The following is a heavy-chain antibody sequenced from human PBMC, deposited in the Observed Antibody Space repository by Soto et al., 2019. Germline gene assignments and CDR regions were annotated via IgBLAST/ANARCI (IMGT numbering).Heavy chain of an antibody. CDR1: GGSISSYY. CDR2: IYYSGST. J-gene: IGHJ5*02. CDR3: ARAVTSITMVRGVSLDWFDP. V-gene: IGHV4-59*01. D-gene: IGHD3-10*01. Sequence: SETLSLTCTVPGGSISSYYWSWIRQPPGKGLEWIGYIYYSGSTNYNPSLKSRVTISVDTSKNQFSLKLSSVTAADTAVYYCARAVTSITMVRGVSLDWFDPWGQGTLLTVSS.